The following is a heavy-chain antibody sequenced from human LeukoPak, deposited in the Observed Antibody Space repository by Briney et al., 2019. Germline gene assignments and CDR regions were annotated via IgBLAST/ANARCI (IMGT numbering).Heavy chain of an antibody. CDR1: GYMFTSYG. CDR2: ISPYNVNT. CDR3: ARDTGTITAQGYCSGGSCYSNY. D-gene: IGHD2-15*01. Sequence: ASVKVSCKASGYMFTSYGISWVRQAPGQGLEWMGWISPYNVNTKYAQKCQGRVTMTSDTSMSTTHLELRSLRSDDTAVYYCARDTGTITAQGYCSGGSCYSNYWGQGTLVTVSS. V-gene: IGHV1-18*01. J-gene: IGHJ4*02.